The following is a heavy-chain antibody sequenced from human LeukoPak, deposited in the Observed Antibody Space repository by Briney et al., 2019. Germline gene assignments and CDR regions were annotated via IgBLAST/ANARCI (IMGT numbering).Heavy chain of an antibody. V-gene: IGHV3-66*01. CDR2: IYSGGHT. J-gene: IGHJ4*02. CDR1: GFIVSSNY. CDR3: AVATIYYFDY. Sequence: GGSLRLSCAASGFIVSSNYMSWVRQAPGKGLECVSVIYSGGHTYYADSVKGRFTTSRDNSENTLYLQMNSLRVEDTAVYYCAVATIYYFDYWGQGTLVTVSS. D-gene: IGHD5-12*01.